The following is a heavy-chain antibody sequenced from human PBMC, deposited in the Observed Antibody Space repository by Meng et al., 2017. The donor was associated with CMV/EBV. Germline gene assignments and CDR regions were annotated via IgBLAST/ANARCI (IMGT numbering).Heavy chain of an antibody. CDR3: ARDASFYYDSTGYHSAY. Sequence: QVQLVQSGPEVKKPGASVKVSCKASGYTFNTFGISWVRQAPGQGLEWMGWISGYNGVTNYAPKMQGKVTMPTDPSTSTAYLELRSLRSDDTAVYFCARDASFYYDSTGYHSAYWGQGTLVTVSS. CDR1: GYTFNTFG. J-gene: IGHJ4*02. D-gene: IGHD3-22*01. CDR2: ISGYNGVT. V-gene: IGHV1-18*01.